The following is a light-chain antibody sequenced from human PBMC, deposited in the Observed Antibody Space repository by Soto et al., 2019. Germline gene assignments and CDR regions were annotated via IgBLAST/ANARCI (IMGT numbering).Light chain of an antibody. CDR2: GSS. J-gene: IGKJ2*01. Sequence: EIGRTQCPTTLSVSPGESVTLACRASQLFSSNLAWYQRRPGQAPRLLIYGSSTRATGVPPRFSGSGSGTEFTLTISSLQSEDFAVYYCQQYYNWPPYTFGQGTKVDIK. CDR3: QQYYNWPPYT. V-gene: IGKV3-15*01. CDR1: QLFSSN.